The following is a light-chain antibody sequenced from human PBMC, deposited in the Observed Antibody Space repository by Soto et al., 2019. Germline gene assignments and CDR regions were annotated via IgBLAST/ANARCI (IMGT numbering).Light chain of an antibody. CDR3: QHYTNWPLT. J-gene: IGKJ4*01. CDR1: HSVSSR. V-gene: IGKV3-15*01. CDR2: GAS. Sequence: EIVMTQSPATLSVSPGARATLSCRASHSVSSRLAWYQQKPGQAPRLLIYGASTRATGLPARFSGSGSGTEFTLTISSLQSEYFAVYYCQHYTNWPLTFGGGTKVEIK.